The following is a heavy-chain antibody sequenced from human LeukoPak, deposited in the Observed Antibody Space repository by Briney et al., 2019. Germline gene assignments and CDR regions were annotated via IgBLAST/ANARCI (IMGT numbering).Heavy chain of an antibody. J-gene: IGHJ6*02. V-gene: IGHV3-30*18. CDR2: ISYDGSNK. D-gene: IGHD6-19*01. Sequence: PGRSLRLSCAASGFTFSSYGMHWVRQAPGKGLEWVAVISYDGSNKYYADSVKGRFTISRDNSKNTLYLQMNSLRAEDTAVYYCAKDGGIAVAGINGMDVWGQGTTVTVSS. CDR1: GFTFSSYG. CDR3: AKDGGIAVAGINGMDV.